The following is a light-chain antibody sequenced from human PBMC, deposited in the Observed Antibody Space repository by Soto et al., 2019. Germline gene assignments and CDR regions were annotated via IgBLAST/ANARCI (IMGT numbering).Light chain of an antibody. V-gene: IGLV3-21*01. J-gene: IGLJ1*01. CDR1: NLGSKS. Sequence: SYELTQSPSVSVAPGQTATISCGGNNLGSKSVNWYQQKSGQAPVLVMSYDSDRPSGIPERFSGSNSGNTATLTLSRVESGDAADYYCQVWDTSADHHVFGSGTKLTVL. CDR3: QVWDTSADHHV. CDR2: YDS.